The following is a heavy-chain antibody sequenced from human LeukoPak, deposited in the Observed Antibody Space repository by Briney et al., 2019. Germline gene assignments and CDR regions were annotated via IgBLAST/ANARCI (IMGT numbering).Heavy chain of an antibody. V-gene: IGHV3-48*02. Sequence: PGGSLRLSCAASGFTFSTYNMNWVRQAPGKGLEWVSHITSSSTNIYYADSVKGRFTISSDNAKNALSLQMNSLRDEDTAVYYCATSGNYYLKYWGQGTLVTVSS. CDR2: ITSSSTNI. CDR3: ATSGNYYLKY. D-gene: IGHD1-26*01. CDR1: GFTFSTYN. J-gene: IGHJ4*02.